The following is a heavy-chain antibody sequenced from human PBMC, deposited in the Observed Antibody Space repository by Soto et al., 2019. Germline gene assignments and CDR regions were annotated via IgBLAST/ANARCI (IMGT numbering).Heavy chain of an antibody. D-gene: IGHD2-2*01. CDR2: ISSSSSTI. V-gene: IGHV3-48*01. Sequence: EVQLVESGGGLVQPGGSLRLSCAASGFTFSSYSMNWVRQAPGKGLEWVSYISSSSSTIYYADSVKGRFTISRDNAKNPVYRQMNSLRAEDTAVYYCARDLQDGSSTSCYYHPFYYYYYNMDFWGKGTPVTVSS. CDR3: ARDLQDGSSTSCYYHPFYYYYYNMDF. CDR1: GFTFSSYS. J-gene: IGHJ6*03.